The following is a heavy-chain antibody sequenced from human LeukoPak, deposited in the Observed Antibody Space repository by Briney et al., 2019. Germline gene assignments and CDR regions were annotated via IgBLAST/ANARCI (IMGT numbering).Heavy chain of an antibody. CDR1: GFTVSSNY. Sequence: PGGSLRLSCAASGFTVSSNYMSWVRQAPGKGLEWVSYISSSGSTIYCADSVKGRFTISRDNAKNSLYLQMNSLRAEDTAVYYCARGAAGTNFDYWGQGTLVTVSS. V-gene: IGHV3-11*01. CDR3: ARGAAGTNFDY. J-gene: IGHJ4*02. D-gene: IGHD6-13*01. CDR2: ISSSGSTI.